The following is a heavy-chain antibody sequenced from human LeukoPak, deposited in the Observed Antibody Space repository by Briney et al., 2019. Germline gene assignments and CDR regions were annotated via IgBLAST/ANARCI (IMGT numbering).Heavy chain of an antibody. V-gene: IGHV3-21*01. CDR3: VREVRAGRVNY. Sequence: GGSLRLSCAASGFTFSSYSMNWVRQAPGKGLEWVSSISSSSSYIYYADSVKGRFTISRDNAKNSLYLQMNSLRAEDTAVYYCVREVRAGRVNYWGQGTLVTVSS. D-gene: IGHD3-10*01. CDR1: GFTFSSYS. CDR2: ISSSSSYI. J-gene: IGHJ4*02.